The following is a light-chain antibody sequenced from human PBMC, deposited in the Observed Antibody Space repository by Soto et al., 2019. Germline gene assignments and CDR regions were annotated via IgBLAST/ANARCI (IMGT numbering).Light chain of an antibody. CDR3: SSYTGTSTQV. J-gene: IGLJ1*01. CDR2: DVS. V-gene: IGLV2-14*03. Sequence: QSVLTQPASVSGSPGQSITIACTGTSNDIGGYNYVSWYQQHPGKAPQLMISDVSNRPSGVSNRFSGSKSGNTASLTISGLQAEEEAEYYCSSYTGTSTQVFGAGTKVTFL. CDR1: SNDIGGYNY.